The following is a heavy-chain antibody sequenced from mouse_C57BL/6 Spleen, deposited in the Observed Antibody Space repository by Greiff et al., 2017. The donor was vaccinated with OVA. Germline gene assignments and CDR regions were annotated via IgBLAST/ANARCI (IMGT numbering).Heavy chain of an antibody. CDR2: ISNLAYSI. J-gene: IGHJ4*01. CDR3: ARQHLLGGYAMDY. CDR1: GFTFSDYG. D-gene: IGHD2-10*01. Sequence: EVKLMESGGGLVQPGGSLKLSCAASGFTFSDYGMAWVRQAPRKGPEWVAFISNLAYSIYYADTVTGRFTISRENAKNTLYLEMSSLRSEDTAMYYCARQHLLGGYAMDYWGQGTSVTVSS. V-gene: IGHV5-15*01.